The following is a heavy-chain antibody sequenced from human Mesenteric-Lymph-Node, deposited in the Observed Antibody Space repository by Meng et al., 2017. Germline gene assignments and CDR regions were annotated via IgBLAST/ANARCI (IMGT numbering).Heavy chain of an antibody. D-gene: IGHD3-22*01. Sequence: SVKVSCKASGGTFSSYAISWVRQAPGQGLEWMGRIIPILGIANYAQKFQGRVTITADESTTTAYMELSSLRSEDAALYYCARAKARFDSSVINYYYYGLDVWGQGTTVTVSS. CDR2: IIPILGIA. CDR3: ARAKARFDSSVINYYYYGLDV. V-gene: IGHV1-69*04. J-gene: IGHJ6*02. CDR1: GGTFSSYA.